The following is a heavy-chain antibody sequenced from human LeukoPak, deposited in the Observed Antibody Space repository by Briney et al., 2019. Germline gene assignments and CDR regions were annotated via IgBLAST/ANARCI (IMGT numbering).Heavy chain of an antibody. CDR3: TTDLSGDYGLVAFDI. CDR2: IKSKTDGGTT. D-gene: IGHD4-17*01. CDR1: GFTFSNAW. V-gene: IGHV3-15*01. J-gene: IGHJ3*02. Sequence: GGSLRLSCAASGFTFSNAWMSWVRQAPGKGLEWVGRIKSKTDGGTTDYAAPVKGRFTISRDDSKNTLYLQMNSLKTEDTAVYYCTTDLSGDYGLVAFDIWGQGTMVTASS.